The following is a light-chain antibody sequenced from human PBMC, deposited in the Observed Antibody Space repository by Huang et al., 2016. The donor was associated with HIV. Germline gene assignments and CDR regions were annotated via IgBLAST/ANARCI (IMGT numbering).Light chain of an antibody. CDR1: QRISSSY. V-gene: IGKV3-20*01. J-gene: IGKJ1*01. CDR2: GAA. CDR3: QQYGSSPPT. Sequence: EIVLTQSPGTLSLSPGERATLSCRASQRISSSYLAWYQQKPGQAPRLLIIGAASRATGIPDRFIGSGSGTDFTLIISRLEPEDFAVFYCQQYGSSPPTFGQGTKVEIK.